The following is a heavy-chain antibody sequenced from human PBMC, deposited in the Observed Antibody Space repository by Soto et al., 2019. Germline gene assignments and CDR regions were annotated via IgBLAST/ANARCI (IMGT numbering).Heavy chain of an antibody. V-gene: IGHV3-23*01. Sequence: GGSLRLSCAASGFTFRNYVMSWFRQAPGKGLEWVSATTSDGHTTYYVDSVRGRFTLSRDNSKNTLYLQMNSLRAEDTAVYYCATEAGGGSPPVRADNWGPGTLVTVSS. J-gene: IGHJ4*02. CDR1: GFTFRNYV. CDR2: TTSDGHTT. D-gene: IGHD5-12*01. CDR3: ATEAGGGSPPVRADN.